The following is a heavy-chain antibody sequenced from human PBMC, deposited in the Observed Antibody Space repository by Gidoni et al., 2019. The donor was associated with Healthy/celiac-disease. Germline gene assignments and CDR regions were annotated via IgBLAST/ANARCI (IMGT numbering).Heavy chain of an antibody. J-gene: IGHJ4*02. D-gene: IGHD5-12*01. Sequence: QVQLQESGPGLVKPSETLSLTCTVAGGSISSYYWSWIRQPAGKGLEWIGRIYTSGSTNYNPSLKSRVTMSVDTSKNQFSLKLSSVTAADTAVYYCARDLDGYSGYDEAYYFDYWGQGTLVTVSS. V-gene: IGHV4-4*07. CDR1: GGSISSYY. CDR2: IYTSGST. CDR3: ARDLDGYSGYDEAYYFDY.